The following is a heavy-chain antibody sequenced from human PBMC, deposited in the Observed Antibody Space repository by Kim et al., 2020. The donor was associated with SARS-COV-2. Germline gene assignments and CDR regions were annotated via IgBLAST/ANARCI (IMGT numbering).Heavy chain of an antibody. CDR3: ARADSSGYYNWFDP. J-gene: IGHJ5*02. V-gene: IGHV4-59*01. Sequence: SETLSLTCSVSGGSISSYYWSWIRQTPGKGLEWIGYVYYSGSTNDNPSLKSRVTISVDTSQNQFSLKLSSVTAADTAVYYCARADSSGYYNWFDPWGQGT. CDR1: GGSISSYY. CDR2: VYYSGST. D-gene: IGHD3-22*01.